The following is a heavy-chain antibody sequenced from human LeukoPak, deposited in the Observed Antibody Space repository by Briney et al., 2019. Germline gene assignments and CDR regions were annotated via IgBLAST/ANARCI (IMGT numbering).Heavy chain of an antibody. V-gene: IGHV4-34*01. Sequence: PSETLSLTCAVYGGSFSGYYWSWIRQPPGKGLEWIGEINHSGSTNYNPSLKSRVTISVDTSKNQFSLKPSSVTAADTAVYYCARGRSGDYPNYFDYWGQGTLVTVSS. CDR2: INHSGST. CDR1: GGSFSGYY. CDR3: ARGRSGDYPNYFDY. D-gene: IGHD4-17*01. J-gene: IGHJ4*02.